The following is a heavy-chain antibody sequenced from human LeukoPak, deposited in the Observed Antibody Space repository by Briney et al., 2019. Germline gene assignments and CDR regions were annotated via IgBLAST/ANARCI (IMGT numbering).Heavy chain of an antibody. CDR3: ARKSYGMDV. Sequence: SETLSLTCAVYGGSFSGYYWSWIRQPPGKGLEWIGEINHSGSTNYNPSLKSRVTISVDTSKNQFSLKLSSVTAADTAVYYCARKSYGMDVWGKGTTVTVSS. J-gene: IGHJ6*04. CDR2: INHSGST. CDR1: GGSFSGYY. V-gene: IGHV4-34*01.